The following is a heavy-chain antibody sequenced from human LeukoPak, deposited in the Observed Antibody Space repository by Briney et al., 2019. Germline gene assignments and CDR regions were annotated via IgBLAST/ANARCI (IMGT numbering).Heavy chain of an antibody. V-gene: IGHV4-39*01. Sequence: SETLSLTCTVSGGSISSSSYYRGWIRQPPGKGLEWIGSIYYSGSTYYNPSLKSRVTISVDTSKNQFSLKLSSVTAAGTAVYYCASIIAARQWYFDYWGQGTLVTVSS. J-gene: IGHJ4*02. CDR1: GGSISSSSYY. CDR2: IYYSGST. D-gene: IGHD6-6*01. CDR3: ASIIAARQWYFDY.